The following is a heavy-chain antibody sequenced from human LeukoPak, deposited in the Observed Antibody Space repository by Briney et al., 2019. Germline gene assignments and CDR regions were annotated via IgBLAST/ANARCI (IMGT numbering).Heavy chain of an antibody. CDR2: IIPIFGTA. CDR3: ARDLHHYNLTHPNHDDEHYYYIHV. CDR1: GGTFSSYA. J-gene: IGHJ6*03. D-gene: IGHD3-9*01. Sequence: SSVKPSCAASGGTFSSYAIRWVPPAPGPGLEWMGGIIPIFGTANYAQKFQGRVTITADESTSTAYMELSSLRSEDTAVYYCARDLHHYNLTHPNHDDEHYYYIHVWGKGPPVTVSS. V-gene: IGHV1-69*01.